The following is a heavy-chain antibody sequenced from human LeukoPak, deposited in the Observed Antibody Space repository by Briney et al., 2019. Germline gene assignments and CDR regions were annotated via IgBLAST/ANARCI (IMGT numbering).Heavy chain of an antibody. CDR2: MNPNSGNT. Sequence: ASVSVSCKTSGYTFSSYDINWVRQAAGQGLEWMGWMNPNSGNTGYAQKFQGRGTMTRNTSISTAYMELSSLRSEHTAVYYCATPILGYCSSTSCYAYYYYGMDVWGQGTTVTVSS. J-gene: IGHJ6*02. CDR3: ATPILGYCSSTSCYAYYYYGMDV. V-gene: IGHV1-8*02. D-gene: IGHD2-2*01. CDR1: GYTFSSYD.